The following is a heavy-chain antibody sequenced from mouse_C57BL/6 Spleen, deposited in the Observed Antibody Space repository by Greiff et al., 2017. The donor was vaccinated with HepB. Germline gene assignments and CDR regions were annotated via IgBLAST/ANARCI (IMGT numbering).Heavy chain of an antibody. CDR3: ARNGYYPYYFDY. D-gene: IGHD2-3*01. Sequence: EVQRVESGGGLVKPGGSLKLSCAASGFTFSDYGMHWVRQAPEKGLEWVAYISSGSSTIYYADTVKGRFTISRDNANNTLFLQMTSLRSEDTAMYYCARNGYYPYYFDYWGQVTTLTVSS. CDR2: ISSGSSTI. J-gene: IGHJ2*01. CDR1: GFTFSDYG. V-gene: IGHV5-17*01.